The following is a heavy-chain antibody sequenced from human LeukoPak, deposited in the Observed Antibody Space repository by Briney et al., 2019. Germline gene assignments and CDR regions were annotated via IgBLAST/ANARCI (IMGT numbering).Heavy chain of an antibody. CDR2: ISSSGSTI. D-gene: IGHD2-2*01. V-gene: IGHV3-11*04. CDR1: GFTFSDYY. Sequence: PGGSLRLSCAASGFTFSDYYMSWIRQAPGKGLEWVSYISSSGSTIYYADSVKGRFTISRDNAKNSLYLQMNSLRAEDTAVYYCARDGQLLLLKHYYYYYMDVWGKGTTVTVSS. J-gene: IGHJ6*03. CDR3: ARDGQLLLLKHYYYYYMDV.